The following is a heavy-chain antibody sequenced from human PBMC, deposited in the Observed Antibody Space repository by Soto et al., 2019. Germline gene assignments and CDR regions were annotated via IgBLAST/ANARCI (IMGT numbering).Heavy chain of an antibody. J-gene: IGHJ3*02. V-gene: IGHV3-23*01. D-gene: IGHD2-15*01. CDR3: AQSRVYSADAFDI. CDR1: GFTFNSYA. CDR2: ISASGRST. Sequence: EVQLLASGGGLVQAGGSLRLSCAASGFTFNSYAMTWVRQAPGTGLEWVAAISASGRSTYYADSVKSRFTVSRDNSKKTRSLHMNGQSSAETAGPFCAQSRVYSADAFDIWGHGTMVAVSS.